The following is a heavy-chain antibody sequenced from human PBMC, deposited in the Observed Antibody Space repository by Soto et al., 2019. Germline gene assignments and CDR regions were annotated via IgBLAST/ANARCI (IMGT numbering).Heavy chain of an antibody. CDR1: GYSFTGYY. CDR2: INPDSGAT. V-gene: IGHV1-2*02. J-gene: IGHJ4*02. CDR3: ARGDYGTGGYPFPYFDY. D-gene: IGHD2-8*02. Sequence: ASVKVSCKASGYSFTGYYIHWVRQAPGQGLEWMGWINPDSGATNYAQNFQGRVTLTSDTSISTASMDLTSLTSDDTAVYYCARGDYGTGGYPFPYFDYWGQGTLVTVS.